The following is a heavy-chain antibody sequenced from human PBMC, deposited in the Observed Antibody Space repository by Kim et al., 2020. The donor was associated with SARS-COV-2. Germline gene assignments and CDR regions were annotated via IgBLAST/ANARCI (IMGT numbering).Heavy chain of an antibody. D-gene: IGHD3-10*01. J-gene: IGHJ4*02. CDR3: ASLRARQELLY. CDR1: GGTFSSYA. V-gene: IGHV1-69*04. Sequence: SVKVSCKASGGTFSSYAISWVRQAPGQGLEWMGRIIPILGIANYAQKFQGRVTITADKSTSTAYMELSSLRSEDTAVYYCASLRARQELLYWGQGTLVTVSS. CDR2: IIPILGIA.